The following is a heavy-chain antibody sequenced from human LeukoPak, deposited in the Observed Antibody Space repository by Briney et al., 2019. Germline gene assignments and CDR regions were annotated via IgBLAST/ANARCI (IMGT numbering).Heavy chain of an antibody. J-gene: IGHJ6*02. CDR3: AREWGQTVYYYGMDV. V-gene: IGHV3-21*01. CDR2: ISSSSSYI. CDR1: GFTSSSYS. D-gene: IGHD1-26*01. Sequence: GGSLRLSCAASGFTSSSYSMNWVRQAPGKGLEWVSSISSSSSYIYYADSVKGRFTISRDNAKNSLYLQMNSLRAEDTAVYYCAREWGQTVYYYGMDVWGQGTAVTVSS.